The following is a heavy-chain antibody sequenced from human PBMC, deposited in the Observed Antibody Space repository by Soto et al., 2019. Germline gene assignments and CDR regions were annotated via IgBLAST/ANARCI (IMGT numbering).Heavy chain of an antibody. CDR2: ISSSSSTI. D-gene: IGHD3-3*01. CDR3: ARDGVFAGTFDY. J-gene: IGHJ4*02. CDR1: GCTCISYS. V-gene: IGHV3-48*02. Sequence: VGSLRHSCAASGCTCISYSMNWVRQAPGKGLEWVSYISSSSSTIYYADSVKGRFTISRDNAKNSLYLQMNSLRDGDTAVYYCARDGVFAGTFDYWGQGTLVTVSS.